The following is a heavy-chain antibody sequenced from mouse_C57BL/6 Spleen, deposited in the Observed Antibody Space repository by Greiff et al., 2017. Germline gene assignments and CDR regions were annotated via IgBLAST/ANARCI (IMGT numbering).Heavy chain of an antibody. J-gene: IGHJ4*01. V-gene: IGHV1-42*01. CDR1: GYSFTGYY. CDR3: ARIYYGPMDY. Sequence: VQLQQSGPELVKPGASVKISCKASGYSFTGYYMNWVKQSPEKSLEWIGEINPSTGGTTYNQKFKAKATLTVDKSSSTAYMQLKSLTSEDSAVYYCARIYYGPMDYWGQGTSVTVSS. CDR2: INPSTGGT. D-gene: IGHD2-1*01.